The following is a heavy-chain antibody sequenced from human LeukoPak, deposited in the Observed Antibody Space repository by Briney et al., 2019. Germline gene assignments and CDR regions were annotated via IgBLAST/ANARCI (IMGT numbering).Heavy chain of an antibody. CDR1: GFTFSSYW. CDR2: INSDGSST. Sequence: GGSLRLSCAASGFTFSSYWMHWVRQAPGKGLVWVSRINSDGSSTSYADSVKGRFTISRDNAKNTLYLQMNSLRAEDTAVYYCARVQYCSSTSCDIDGMDVWGQGTTVTVSS. CDR3: ARVQYCSSTSCDIDGMDV. D-gene: IGHD2-2*01. J-gene: IGHJ6*02. V-gene: IGHV3-74*01.